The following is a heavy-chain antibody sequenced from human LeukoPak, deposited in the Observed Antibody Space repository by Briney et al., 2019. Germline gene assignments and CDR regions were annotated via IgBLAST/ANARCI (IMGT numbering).Heavy chain of an antibody. V-gene: IGHV1-8*01. J-gene: IGHJ3*02. CDR2: MNPNSGNT. Sequence: GASVKVSCKASGYTFTSYDINWVRQATGQGLEWMGWMNPNSGNTGYAQKFQGRVTMTRNTSISTAYTELSSLRSEDTAVYYCARGYILTGYTTMIDAFDIWGQGTMVTVSS. D-gene: IGHD3-9*01. CDR1: GYTFTSYD. CDR3: ARGYILTGYTTMIDAFDI.